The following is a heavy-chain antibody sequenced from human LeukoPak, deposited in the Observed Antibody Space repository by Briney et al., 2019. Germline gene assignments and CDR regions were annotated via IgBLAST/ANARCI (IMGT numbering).Heavy chain of an antibody. Sequence: GGSLRLSCAASGFTVSSNYMSWVRQAPGKGLEWVSVIYSGGSTYYAGSVKDRFTISRDNSENTLHLQMNSLTVDDTAVYFCAKERQTGDYFTSDYWGQGTLVTVSS. CDR2: IYSGGST. J-gene: IGHJ4*02. V-gene: IGHV3-53*01. CDR3: AKERQTGDYFTSDY. D-gene: IGHD4-17*01. CDR1: GFTVSSNY.